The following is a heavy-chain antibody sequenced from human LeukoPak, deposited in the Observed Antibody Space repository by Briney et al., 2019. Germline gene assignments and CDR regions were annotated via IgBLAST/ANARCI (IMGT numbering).Heavy chain of an antibody. Sequence: GGSLRLSCAASGFTFRNYGMHWVRQAPGKGLERVAVISYDESDKYYADSVKGRFTISRDNSKNTLYLQMNSLRAEDTAVYYCAKGLVAATNAAYYGMDVWGQGTTVTVSS. D-gene: IGHD2-15*01. CDR1: GFTFRNYG. J-gene: IGHJ6*02. CDR2: ISYDESDK. V-gene: IGHV3-30*18. CDR3: AKGLVAATNAAYYGMDV.